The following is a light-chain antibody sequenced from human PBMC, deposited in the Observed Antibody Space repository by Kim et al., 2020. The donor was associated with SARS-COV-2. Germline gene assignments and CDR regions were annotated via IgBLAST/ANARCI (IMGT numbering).Light chain of an antibody. CDR1: QSVTSK. CDR3: QQYNNWPYT. Sequence: EIVMTQSPATLSVSPGERATLSCRASQSVTSKLAWYHQKPGQAPRLLIYGASSRTTGIPARFSGSGSGTEFTLTISSLQSEDFAVYYCQQYNNWPYTFGQGTKLEI. J-gene: IGKJ2*01. CDR2: GAS. V-gene: IGKV3D-15*01.